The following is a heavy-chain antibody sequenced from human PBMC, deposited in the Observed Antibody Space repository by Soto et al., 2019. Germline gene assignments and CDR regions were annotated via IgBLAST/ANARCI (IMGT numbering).Heavy chain of an antibody. CDR2: IDDRGSST. Sequence: PGGSLRLSCAASGFTFSSYGMSWFRQAPGKGLEWVSTIDDRGSSTYYADAVKGRVIISRDDSKNSLFLQINSLRADDTAVYYSAKPRAPWSIRTNYFPPYSGGQGTLVPVSS. CDR1: GFTFSSYG. J-gene: IGHJ5*01. V-gene: IGHV3-23*01. CDR3: AKPRAPWSIRTNYFPPYS. D-gene: IGHD2-8*01.